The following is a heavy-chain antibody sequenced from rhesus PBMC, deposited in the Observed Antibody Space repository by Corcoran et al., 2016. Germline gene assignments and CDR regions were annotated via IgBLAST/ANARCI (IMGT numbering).Heavy chain of an antibody. CDR1: GFPFSSYG. CDR3: AKEGDYGTDFDY. D-gene: IGHD4-17*01. Sequence: EVQLVETGGGLVQPGGSLKLSCAASGFPFSSYGMSWVRQAPGQGLEWVSANKCGGGSTYYEDAGKGRFTISRDNSKNTLSLQMNSLRAEDTAVYYCAKEGDYGTDFDYWGQGVLVTVSS. CDR2: NKCGGGST. V-gene: IGHV3S5*01. J-gene: IGHJ4*01.